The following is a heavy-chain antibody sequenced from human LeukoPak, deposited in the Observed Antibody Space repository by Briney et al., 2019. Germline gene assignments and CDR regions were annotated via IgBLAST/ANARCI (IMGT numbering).Heavy chain of an antibody. D-gene: IGHD6-13*01. CDR3: AREPLSSSWSYYYYYGMDV. J-gene: IGHJ6*02. CDR1: GYTFTSYA. Sequence: ASVKVSCKASGYTFTSYAMNWVRQAPGQGLEWMGWINTNTGNPTYAQGFTGRFVFSLDTSVSTACLQISSLKAEDTAVYYCAREPLSSSWSYYYYYGMDVWGQGTTVTVSS. CDR2: INTNTGNP. V-gene: IGHV7-4-1*02.